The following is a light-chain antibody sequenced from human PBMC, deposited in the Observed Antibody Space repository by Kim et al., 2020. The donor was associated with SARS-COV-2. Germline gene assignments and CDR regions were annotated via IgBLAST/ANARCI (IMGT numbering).Light chain of an antibody. CDR1: SLRSYY. CDR3: NSRDSNDNVV. V-gene: IGLV3-19*01. Sequence: ALGQTVRITCQGDSLRSYYATWYQQTPGQAPILVIYGKNNRPSGIPDRFSGSSSGNTASLTITGTQAGDEADYYCNSRDSNDNVVFGGGTQLTVL. CDR2: GKN. J-gene: IGLJ2*01.